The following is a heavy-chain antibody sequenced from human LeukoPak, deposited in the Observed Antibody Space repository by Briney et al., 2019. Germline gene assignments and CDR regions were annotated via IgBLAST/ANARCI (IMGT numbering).Heavy chain of an antibody. CDR3: ARGDFWSGRYYFDY. CDR2: INHSGST. J-gene: IGHJ4*02. Sequence: PSETLSLTCTVSGGSISSYYWSWIRQPPGKGLEWIGEINHSGSTNYNPSLKSRVTISVDTSKNQFSLKLSSVTAADTAVYYCARGDFWSGRYYFDYWGQGTLVTVSS. CDR1: GGSISSYY. V-gene: IGHV4-34*01. D-gene: IGHD3-3*01.